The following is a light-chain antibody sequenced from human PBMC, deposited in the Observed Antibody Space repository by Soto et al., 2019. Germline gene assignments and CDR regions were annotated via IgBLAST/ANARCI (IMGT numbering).Light chain of an antibody. CDR1: QSIRNNY. Sequence: EIVLTQSPGTLSLSPGERASLSCRASQSIRNNYLAWYQQKPGQAPRLLVYGPSSRATGIPDRFRGSGSGTDFTLVISRVEPEDFAVYYCQQYDSRYTFGQGTKLEI. V-gene: IGKV3-20*01. J-gene: IGKJ2*01. CDR2: GPS. CDR3: QQYDSRYT.